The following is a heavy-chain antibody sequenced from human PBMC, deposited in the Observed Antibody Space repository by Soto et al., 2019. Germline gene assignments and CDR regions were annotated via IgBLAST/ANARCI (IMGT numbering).Heavy chain of an antibody. CDR3: AREDDYWSRHQQPYYYYGIDV. CDR2: IYPGDSDT. Sequence: GESLKISCKGSGYSFTSYWIGWVRQMPGKGLEWMGIIYPGDSDTRYNPSFQGQVTISADKNISTAYLQWSSLKASDTAMYYCAREDDYWSRHQQPYYYYGIDVWGQGTTVTVSS. CDR1: GYSFTSYW. J-gene: IGHJ6*02. D-gene: IGHD3-3*01. V-gene: IGHV5-51*01.